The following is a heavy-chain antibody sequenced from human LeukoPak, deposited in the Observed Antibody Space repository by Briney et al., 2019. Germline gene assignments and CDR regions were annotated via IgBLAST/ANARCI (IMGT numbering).Heavy chain of an antibody. CDR3: AKSHPAVTTTDWYFDL. D-gene: IGHD4-17*01. CDR1: GGSFSSDY. Sequence: PSETLSLTCTVSGGSFSSDYWSWIRQSPGKGLEWIGYISYSGETKYSPSLKSRVTMSGDRSKNTSSLRMTSVTAADAAVYFCAKSHPAVTTTDWYFDLWGRGTLVTISS. CDR2: ISYSGET. V-gene: IGHV4-59*03. J-gene: IGHJ2*01.